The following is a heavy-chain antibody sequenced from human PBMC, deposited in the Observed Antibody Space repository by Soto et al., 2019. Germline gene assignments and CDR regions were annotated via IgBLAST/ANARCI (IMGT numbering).Heavy chain of an antibody. Sequence: SVKVSCKASGGTFSSYTISWVRQAPGQGLEWMGRIIPILGIANYAQKFQGRVTITADKSTSTAYMELSSLRSEDTAVYYCARMVIVVVPAAMGPPHDYYYSMDVWGKGTTVTVSS. V-gene: IGHV1-69*02. J-gene: IGHJ6*03. CDR3: ARMVIVVVPAAMGPPHDYYYSMDV. CDR2: IIPILGIA. D-gene: IGHD2-2*03. CDR1: GGTFSSYT.